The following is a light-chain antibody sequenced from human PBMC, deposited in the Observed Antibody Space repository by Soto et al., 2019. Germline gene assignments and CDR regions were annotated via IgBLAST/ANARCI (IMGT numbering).Light chain of an antibody. CDR3: SSYTSSDTEV. Sequence: SALTQPASVSGSPGQSITISCTGTSSDVGGYNYVSWYQHHPGKAPKLMLYDVSHRPSGVSSRFSGSKSGNTASLPISGLQAEDEADYYCSSYTSSDTEVLGTGTKLTVL. J-gene: IGLJ1*01. CDR1: SSDVGGYNY. V-gene: IGLV2-14*03. CDR2: DVS.